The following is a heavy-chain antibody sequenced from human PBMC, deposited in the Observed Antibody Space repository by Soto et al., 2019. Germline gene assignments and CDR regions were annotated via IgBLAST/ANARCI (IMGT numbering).Heavy chain of an antibody. D-gene: IGHD1-26*01. CDR1: ESTVSRDW. CDR3: SGGVGDAF. CDR2: TNQDGSEK. J-gene: IGHJ4*02. Sequence: EVHLVESGGGLVQTGGSLRLSCAISESTVSRDWMNWVRQAPGKGLEWVAHTNQDGSEKYYADSVKGRFTISRDNAKKALYPEMNRLGAGETAIFFCSGGVGDAFWGQGTLVTVSS. V-gene: IGHV3-7*01.